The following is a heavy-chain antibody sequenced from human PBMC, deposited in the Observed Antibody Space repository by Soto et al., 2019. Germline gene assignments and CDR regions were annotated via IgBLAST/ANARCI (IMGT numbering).Heavy chain of an antibody. CDR1: GFTFSSYS. Sequence: PGGSLRLSCAASGFTFSSYSMNWVRQAPGKGLEWVSYISSSSTIYYADSVKGRFTISRDNAKNSLYLQMNSLRAEDTAVYYCARVTNQGPSYYYGYYMDVWGKGTTVTVSS. V-gene: IGHV3-48*01. CDR2: ISSSSTI. D-gene: IGHD2-8*01. CDR3: ARVTNQGPSYYYGYYMDV. J-gene: IGHJ6*03.